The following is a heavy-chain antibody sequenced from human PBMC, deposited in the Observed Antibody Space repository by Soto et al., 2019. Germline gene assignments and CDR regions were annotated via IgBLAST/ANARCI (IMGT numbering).Heavy chain of an antibody. CDR3: ARDRATSVGAYSYFQH. D-gene: IGHD1-26*01. V-gene: IGHV3-30-3*01. Sequence: QVQLVESGGGVVQPGRSLRLSCASSGFTFSSYAMHWVRQAPGKGLEWVAVISYDGSNKYYADSVKGRFTISRDNSKNPLYLQMNSLRAEDTAVYYCARDRATSVGAYSYFQHWGQGTLVTVSS. J-gene: IGHJ1*01. CDR1: GFTFSSYA. CDR2: ISYDGSNK.